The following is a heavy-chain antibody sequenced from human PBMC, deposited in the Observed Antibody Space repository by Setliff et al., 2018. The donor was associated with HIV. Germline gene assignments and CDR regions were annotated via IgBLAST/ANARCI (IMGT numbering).Heavy chain of an antibody. D-gene: IGHD4-17*01. V-gene: IGHV3-66*02. CDR1: RLALSSNY. CDR3: AKMTKLKASLPTDYLDP. CDR2: IYPGGST. Sequence: GGSLRLSCAASRLALSSNYMTWVRQSPGKGLEWVSVIYPGGSTYYADSIKGRFTISRENSKNTLYLQMDSLRIEDTAVYFCAKMTKLKASLPTDYLDPWGQGTLVTVSS. J-gene: IGHJ5*02.